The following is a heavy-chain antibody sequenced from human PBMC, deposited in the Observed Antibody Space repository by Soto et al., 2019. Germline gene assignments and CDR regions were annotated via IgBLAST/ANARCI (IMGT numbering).Heavy chain of an antibody. CDR3: ARQVATITLDY. V-gene: IGHV4-39*01. CDR2: IYYSGST. Sequence: SETLSLTCTVSGGSISSSSYYWGWIRQPPGKGLEWIGSIYYSGSTYYNPSLKSRVTISVDTSKNQFSLKLSSVTAADTAVYYCARQVATITLDYWGQGTLVTVSS. J-gene: IGHJ4*02. D-gene: IGHD5-12*01. CDR1: GGSISSSSYY.